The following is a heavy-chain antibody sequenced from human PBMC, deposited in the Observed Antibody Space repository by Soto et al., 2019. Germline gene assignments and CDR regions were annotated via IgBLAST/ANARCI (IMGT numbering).Heavy chain of an antibody. CDR2: IYYSGST. J-gene: IGHJ4*02. D-gene: IGHD3-22*01. V-gene: IGHV4-30-4*01. CDR3: ARVAGYDSSGELDD. Sequence: PSETLSLTCTVSGGSISSGDYYWSWIRQPPGKGLEWIGYIYYSGSTYYNPSLKSRVTISVDTSKNQFSLKLSSVTAADTAVYYCARVAGYDSSGELDDWGQGTLVTVSS. CDR1: GGSISSGDYY.